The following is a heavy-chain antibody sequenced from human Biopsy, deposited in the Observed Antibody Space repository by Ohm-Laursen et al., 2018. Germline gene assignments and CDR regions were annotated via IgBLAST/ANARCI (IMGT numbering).Heavy chain of an antibody. CDR2: IFYDGSNT. J-gene: IGHJ6*02. V-gene: IGHV3-30*18. D-gene: IGHD5-18*01. Sequence: SLRLSCAASGFTFNNYGMQWVRQVPGKGLEWVAFIFYDGSNTYYADSVKGRFTISRDNSRDTPYLQMSSLRAEDTAVYYCAKDRYNYTPIGGFSMDVWGQGTTVTVSS. CDR1: GFTFNNYG. CDR3: AKDRYNYTPIGGFSMDV.